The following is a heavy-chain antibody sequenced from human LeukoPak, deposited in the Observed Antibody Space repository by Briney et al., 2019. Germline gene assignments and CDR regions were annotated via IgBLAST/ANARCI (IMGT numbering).Heavy chain of an antibody. CDR1: GGSFSGNY. CDR2: INHSGST. CDR3: ARRAAAGLGYFDY. Sequence: SETLSLTCAVYGGSFSGNYWRWIRQPPGKGLEWIGEINHSGSTNYNLSLKSRVTTSVDTSKNQFSLKLSSVTAADTAVYYCARRAAAGLGYFDYWGQGTLVTVSS. V-gene: IGHV4-34*01. D-gene: IGHD6-13*01. J-gene: IGHJ4*02.